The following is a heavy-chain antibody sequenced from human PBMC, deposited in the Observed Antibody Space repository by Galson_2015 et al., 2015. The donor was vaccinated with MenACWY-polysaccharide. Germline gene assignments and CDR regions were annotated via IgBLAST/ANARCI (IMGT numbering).Heavy chain of an antibody. CDR2: ISSSGSTI. CDR3: ARDPPPDY. V-gene: IGHV3-11*01. Sequence: SLRLSCAASGFTFSEDYMSWVRQAPGQGLGWVAYISSSGSTIYYADSVKGRFTISGDNAKNSLYLQMNSLRAEDTAVYYCARDPPPDYWGQGTLVTVSS. CDR1: GFTFSEDY. J-gene: IGHJ4*02.